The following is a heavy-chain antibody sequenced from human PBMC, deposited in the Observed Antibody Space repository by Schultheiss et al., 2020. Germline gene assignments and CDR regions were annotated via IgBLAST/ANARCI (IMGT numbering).Heavy chain of an antibody. D-gene: IGHD5-12*01. Sequence: SQTLSLTCAVSGYSISSGYYWGWIWQPPGKGLEWIGSIYHSGSTYYNPSLKSRVTISVDTSKNQFSLKLSSVTAADTDVYYCARERGHVDIVATMPSYYYGMGVWGQGTTVTVSS. J-gene: IGHJ6*02. V-gene: IGHV4-38-2*02. CDR3: ARERGHVDIVATMPSYYYGMGV. CDR1: GYSISSGYY. CDR2: IYHSGST.